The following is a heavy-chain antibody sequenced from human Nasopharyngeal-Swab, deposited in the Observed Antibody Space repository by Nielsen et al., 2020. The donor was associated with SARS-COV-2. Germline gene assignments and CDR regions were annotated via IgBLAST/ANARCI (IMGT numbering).Heavy chain of an antibody. D-gene: IGHD1-26*01. Sequence: WIRQHPGKGLEWVSAISGSGGSTYYADSVKGRFTISRDNSKNTLYLQMNSLRAEDTAVYYCAKDGAGVYYFDYWGQGTLVTVSS. CDR2: ISGSGGST. J-gene: IGHJ4*02. V-gene: IGHV3-23*01. CDR3: AKDGAGVYYFDY.